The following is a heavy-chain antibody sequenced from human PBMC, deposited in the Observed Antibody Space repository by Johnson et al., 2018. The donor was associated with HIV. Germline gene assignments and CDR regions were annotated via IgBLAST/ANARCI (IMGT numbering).Heavy chain of an antibody. CDR3: ARATFYYDLSGYLTRPRAFDM. V-gene: IGHV3-20*04. J-gene: IGHJ3*02. CDR2: INWNGGST. D-gene: IGHD3-22*01. Sequence: VQLVESGGDVVRPGGSLRLSCAASGFTFDDYDMTWVRQPPVTGLEWVSGINWNGGSTGYAESVKGRFTISRDNAKKSLFLEMNSLRAEDTAFYYCARATFYYDLSGYLTRPRAFDMWGQGTMVTVSS. CDR1: GFTFDDYD.